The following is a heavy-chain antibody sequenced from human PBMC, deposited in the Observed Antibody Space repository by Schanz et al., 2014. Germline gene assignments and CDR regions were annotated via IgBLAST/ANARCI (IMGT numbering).Heavy chain of an antibody. J-gene: IGHJ4*02. CDR2: ISYSGST. CDR1: GDSISSGGYY. Sequence: QVQLQESGPGLVKPSQTLSLTCTVSGDSISSGGYYWSWIRQHPGKGLEWIGYISYSGSTYYNPSLKRRVTISVDRSKNQFSLRLSSVTAADTAVYYCALREKPYGPFASWGQGALGTVSS. V-gene: IGHV4-31*09. CDR3: ALREKPYGPFAS. D-gene: IGHD3-10*01.